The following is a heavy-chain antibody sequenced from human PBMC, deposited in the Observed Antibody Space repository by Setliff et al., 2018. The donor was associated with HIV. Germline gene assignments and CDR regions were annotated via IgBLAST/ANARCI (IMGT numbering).Heavy chain of an antibody. V-gene: IGHV2-5*01. J-gene: IGHJ5*02. CDR2: IYWNDDK. Sequence: SGPTLVNPTPTLTLTCTCSGFSLSTSGVGVGWIRQPPGKALEWLALIYWNDDKRYSPSLKIRLTITKDTSKIQVVLTMTTMDPVDTATYYCAYRPGVFWSGYHGGNWFDPWGQGTLVTVSS. D-gene: IGHD3-3*01. CDR1: GFSLSTSGVG. CDR3: AYRPGVFWSGYHGGNWFDP.